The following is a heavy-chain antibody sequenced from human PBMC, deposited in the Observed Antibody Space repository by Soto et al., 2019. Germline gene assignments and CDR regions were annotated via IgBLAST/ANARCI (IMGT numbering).Heavy chain of an antibody. Sequence: PGESLKISCKGSGYSFTSYWIGWVRQMPGKGLEWMGIIYPGDSDTRYSPSFQGQVTISADKSISTAYLQWSSLKASDTAMYYCARLGSSSLVYYYGMDVWGQGTTVTVSS. CDR2: IYPGDSDT. CDR3: ARLGSSSLVYYYGMDV. V-gene: IGHV5-51*01. D-gene: IGHD6-13*01. J-gene: IGHJ6*02. CDR1: GYSFTSYW.